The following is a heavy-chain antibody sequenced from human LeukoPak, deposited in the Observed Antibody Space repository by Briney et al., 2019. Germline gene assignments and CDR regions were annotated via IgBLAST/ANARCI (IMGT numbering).Heavy chain of an antibody. J-gene: IGHJ5*02. CDR3: VRDSNEGSTWQDLFDP. Sequence: PAETLSLTCTVSGGSISSYYWSWIRQPPGKGLEWIGYIYYSGSTNYNPSPERRLTIIVSTSKNQVSLKQSSVITADPTVYYCVRDSNEGSTWQDLFDPWGQGTLVSVSS. CDR1: GGSISSYY. V-gene: IGHV4-59*12. D-gene: IGHD6-13*01. CDR2: IYYSGST.